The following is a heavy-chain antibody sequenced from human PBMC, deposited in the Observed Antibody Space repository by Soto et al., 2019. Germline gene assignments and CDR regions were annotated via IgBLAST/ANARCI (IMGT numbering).Heavy chain of an antibody. CDR1: GDSISSNNNY. Sequence: QVQLPESGPGLVKPSQTLSLTCTVSGDSISSNNNYWSWIRQPPGEGLEWIGFISYSGTTSYSPSLKSRVAISLDTYKNQCSLSLSSVTAADTDVDCCARGSGCSYGLDPWGQGTLVTVSS. CDR3: ARGSGCSYGLDP. V-gene: IGHV4-30-4*01. D-gene: IGHD5-18*01. CDR2: ISYSGTT. J-gene: IGHJ5*02.